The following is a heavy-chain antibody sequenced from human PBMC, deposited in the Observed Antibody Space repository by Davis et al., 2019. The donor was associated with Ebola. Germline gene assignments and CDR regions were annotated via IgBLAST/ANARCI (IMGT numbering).Heavy chain of an antibody. Sequence: GESLKTSCAASGFTFSSYGMHWVRQAPGKGLEWVAVIWYDGSNKYYADSVKGRFTISRDNSKNTLYLQMNSLRAEDTAVYYCAKDDYGDYVSHYYYGMDVWGQGTTVTVSS. CDR2: IWYDGSNK. J-gene: IGHJ6*02. V-gene: IGHV3-33*06. D-gene: IGHD4-17*01. CDR3: AKDDYGDYVSHYYYGMDV. CDR1: GFTFSSYG.